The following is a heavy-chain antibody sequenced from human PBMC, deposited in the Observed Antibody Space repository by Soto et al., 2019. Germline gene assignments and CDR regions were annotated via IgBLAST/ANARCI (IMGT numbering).Heavy chain of an antibody. D-gene: IGHD3-22*01. V-gene: IGHV2-5*02. CDR2: IYCDEDK. CDR1: GVSRSTSGVG. CDR3: AHLTYYYDTSGYSSRAEYFQH. J-gene: IGHJ1*01. Sequence: QITLKESGPTLVKPTQTLTLTCTFAGVSRSTSGVGVGWIRQPPGKDLEWLALIYCDEDKRYSPSLKSRLTITKDTSKNPVVLTMTNMDPVDTATYYCAHLTYYYDTSGYSSRAEYFQHWGQGTMVTVSS.